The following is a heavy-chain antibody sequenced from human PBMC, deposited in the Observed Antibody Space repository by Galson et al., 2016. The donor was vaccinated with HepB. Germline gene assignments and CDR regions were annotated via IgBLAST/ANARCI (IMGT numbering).Heavy chain of an antibody. V-gene: IGHV3-30*14. D-gene: IGHD4-17*01. CDR2: TSYDGGIK. J-gene: IGHJ6*04. CDR3: ARHIHTVTMTPYFYGLDV. Sequence: GKGLEWVGLTSYDGGIKFYAESVRGRFTISRDNSKNTLYVQMNSLRPEDTAVYYCARHIHTVTMTPYFYGLDVWGKGTTVTVSS.